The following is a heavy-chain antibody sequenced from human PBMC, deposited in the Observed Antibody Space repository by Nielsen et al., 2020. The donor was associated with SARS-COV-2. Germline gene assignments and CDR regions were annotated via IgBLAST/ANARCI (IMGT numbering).Heavy chain of an antibody. J-gene: IGHJ4*02. CDR3: ARESGWLQSFDY. Sequence: SETLSLTCTVSDDSVSSGDFYWSWIRQPPGKGLEYIGYVYNTGSTNYSPSLKSQVTISVDTSENQFSLKLSSVTAADTALYYCARESGWLQSFDYWGQGTLVTVSS. CDR2: VYNTGST. CDR1: DDSVSSGDFY. D-gene: IGHD5-24*01. V-gene: IGHV4-61*08.